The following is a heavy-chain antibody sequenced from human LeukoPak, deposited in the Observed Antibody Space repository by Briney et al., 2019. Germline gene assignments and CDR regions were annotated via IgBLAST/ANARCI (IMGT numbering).Heavy chain of an antibody. CDR1: GFTLSNYW. CDR3: ARDVEQWLVRVYYFDY. D-gene: IGHD6-19*01. V-gene: IGHV3-48*01. J-gene: IGHJ4*02. CDR2: ISSGSTTI. Sequence: PGGSLRLSCAASGFTLSNYWMNWVRQAPGKGLEWVSYISSGSTTIYYADSAKGRFTISRDNAKNSLYLQMNSLRAEDTAVYYCARDVEQWLVRVYYFDYWGQGTLVTVSS.